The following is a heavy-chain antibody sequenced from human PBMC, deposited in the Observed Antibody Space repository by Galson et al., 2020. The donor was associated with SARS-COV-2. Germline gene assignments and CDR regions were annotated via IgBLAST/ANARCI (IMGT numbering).Heavy chain of an antibody. CDR1: GFTFSTYA. D-gene: IGHD6-19*01. J-gene: IGHJ5*02. Sequence: TGGSLRLSCAASGFTFSTYAMSWFRQAPGKGLEWVSAINTLSGGIFYADSVKGRFTISRDNSKNTLYLQMNSLRVEDTAIYYCAKGVVAGKTDWFDPWGQGTLVTVSS. CDR2: INTLSGGI. V-gene: IGHV3-23*01. CDR3: AKGVVAGKTDWFDP.